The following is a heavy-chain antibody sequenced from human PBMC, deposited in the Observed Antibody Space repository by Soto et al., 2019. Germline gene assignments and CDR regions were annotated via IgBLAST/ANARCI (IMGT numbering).Heavy chain of an antibody. Sequence: QVQLVQSGAEVKKPGASVKVSCKASGYTFTTYSMHWVRQAPGQRLEWMGRMNPLNGDTKYSQRFQGRLTIIRDTSASTAYMELSSVRSEDTAIDYSARGNSGAFDIWGQGTMVTVSS. CDR3: ARGNSGAFDI. V-gene: IGHV1-3*01. CDR1: GYTFTTYS. D-gene: IGHD6-19*01. J-gene: IGHJ3*02. CDR2: MNPLNGDT.